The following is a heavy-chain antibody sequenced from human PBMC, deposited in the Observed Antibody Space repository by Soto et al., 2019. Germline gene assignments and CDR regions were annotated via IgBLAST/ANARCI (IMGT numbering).Heavy chain of an antibody. Sequence: SETLCLTCSVSGGSISGYYCSWFRQPPGKGLEWIGYMGYSGYTSYNPSLRSRVTISLDTSKNQFSLKLRSVTAADTAVYYCARVPRLGMVVVPKAVIAEAEQFDIWGQGTMVTVSS. D-gene: IGHD3-22*01. V-gene: IGHV4-59*08. CDR2: MGYSGYT. CDR1: GGSISGYY. CDR3: ARVPRLGMVVVPKAVIAEAEQFDI. J-gene: IGHJ3*02.